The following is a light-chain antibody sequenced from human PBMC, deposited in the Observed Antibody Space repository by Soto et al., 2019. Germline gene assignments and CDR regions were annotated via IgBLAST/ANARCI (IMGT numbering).Light chain of an antibody. J-gene: IGKJ4*01. Sequence: EIVLTQSPATLSFSPGERATLSCRASQSVGTYLAWHQQKPGQAPRLLLYDASTRATGIPARFSGSGSGTDFTLTISSLEPEDFAVYYCHQRSSWPLTFGGGTKVEIK. CDR1: QSVGTY. CDR2: DAS. V-gene: IGKV3-11*01. CDR3: HQRSSWPLT.